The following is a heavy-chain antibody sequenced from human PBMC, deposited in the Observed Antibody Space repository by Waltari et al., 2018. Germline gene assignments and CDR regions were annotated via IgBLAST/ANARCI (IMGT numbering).Heavy chain of an antibody. V-gene: IGHV3-74*01. CDR2: INSDESST. CDR3: VRVGGAYSPFGY. D-gene: IGHD2-21*01. J-gene: IGHJ4*02. Sequence: EVQLVEAGGGLVQPGGSLRLSCAASGFTFSSYWMHWFRQAPGKGLVWVSRINSDESSTSYADSVKGRFTISRDNAKNTLYLQMDSLRAEDTAVYYCVRVGGAYSPFGYWGQGILVTVSS. CDR1: GFTFSSYW.